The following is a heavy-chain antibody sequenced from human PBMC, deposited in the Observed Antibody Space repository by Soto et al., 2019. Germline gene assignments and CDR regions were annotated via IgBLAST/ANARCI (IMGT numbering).Heavy chain of an antibody. J-gene: IGHJ4*02. CDR2: INHSGST. Sequence: QVQLQQWGAGLLKPSETLSLTCAVYGGSFSGYYWTWIRQPPVTGLEWIGEINHSGSTNYNPSLKSRVTISVDTSKYQFSLKLTSVTAADTAVYYCARDKITGLFDYWGQGTLVTVSS. CDR1: GGSFSGYY. CDR3: ARDKITGLFDY. V-gene: IGHV4-34*01. D-gene: IGHD2-8*02.